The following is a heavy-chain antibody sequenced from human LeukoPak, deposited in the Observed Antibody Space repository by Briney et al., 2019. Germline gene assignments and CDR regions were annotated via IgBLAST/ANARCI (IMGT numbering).Heavy chain of an antibody. Sequence: GASVKVSCKASGYTFTSYDINWVRQATGQGLEWMGWMNPKSGNTGYAQKFQGRVTMTRNTSIRTAYMELSSLRSEDTAVYYCARGPAITIFGVVPYYFDNWGQGTLVTVSS. V-gene: IGHV1-8*01. D-gene: IGHD3-3*01. J-gene: IGHJ4*02. CDR1: GYTFTSYD. CDR3: ARGPAITIFGVVPYYFDN. CDR2: MNPKSGNT.